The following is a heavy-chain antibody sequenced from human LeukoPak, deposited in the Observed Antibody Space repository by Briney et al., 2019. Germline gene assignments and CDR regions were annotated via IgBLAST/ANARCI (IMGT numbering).Heavy chain of an antibody. Sequence: PSETLSLTCTVSGGSISGYYWSWIRQPAGKGLEWIGRIYTTGSTNYNPSLKSRLTISVDTSKNQFSLKLSSVTAADTAVYYCARDYYGSGYYYYYMDVWGKGTTVTITS. CDR1: GGSISGYY. CDR3: ARDYYGSGYYYYYMDV. CDR2: IYTTGST. J-gene: IGHJ6*03. V-gene: IGHV4-4*07. D-gene: IGHD3-10*01.